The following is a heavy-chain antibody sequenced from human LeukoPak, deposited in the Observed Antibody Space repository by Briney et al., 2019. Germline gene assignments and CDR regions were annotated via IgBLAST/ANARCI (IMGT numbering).Heavy chain of an antibody. V-gene: IGHV3-9*01. CDR1: GFTFDDYA. CDR2: ISWNSGSI. D-gene: IGHD6-6*01. J-gene: IGHJ6*04. Sequence: SLRLSCAASGFTFDDYAMHWVRQAPGKGLEWVSGISWNSGSIGYADSVKGRFTISRDNAKNSLYLQMNSLRAEDTAVYYCARKSCGQLHDTLDVWGKGTTVTVSS. CDR3: ARKSCGQLHDTLDV.